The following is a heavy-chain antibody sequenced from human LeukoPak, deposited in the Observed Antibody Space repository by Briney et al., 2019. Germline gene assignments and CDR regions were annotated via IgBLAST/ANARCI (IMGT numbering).Heavy chain of an antibody. J-gene: IGHJ4*02. V-gene: IGHV3-23*01. CDR2: IGGSGDRT. CDR3: AKGYYGSGSYGWFDY. D-gene: IGHD3-10*01. Sequence: SGGSLRLSCAASGFTFRSYAMSWVRQAPGKGLEWVSAIGGSGDRTYYADSVKGRFTISRDNSKNTLFLHMNSLRAEDTAVYSCAKGYYGSGSYGWFDYWGQGTLVTVSS. CDR1: GFTFRSYA.